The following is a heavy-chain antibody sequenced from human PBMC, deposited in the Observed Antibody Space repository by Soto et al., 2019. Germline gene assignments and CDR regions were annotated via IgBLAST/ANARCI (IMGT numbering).Heavy chain of an antibody. D-gene: IGHD3-10*01. CDR3: ARDLSGDYYGSGSPGNYYYYGMDV. CDR2: TYYRSKWYN. V-gene: IGHV6-1*01. Sequence: SQTLSLTCAISGDSVSSNSAAWNWIRQSPSRGLEWLGRTYYRSKWYNDYAVSVKSRITINPDTSKNQSSLQLNSVTPEDTAVYYCARDLSGDYYGSGSPGNYYYYGMDVWGQGTTVTVSS. J-gene: IGHJ6*02. CDR1: GDSVSSNSAA.